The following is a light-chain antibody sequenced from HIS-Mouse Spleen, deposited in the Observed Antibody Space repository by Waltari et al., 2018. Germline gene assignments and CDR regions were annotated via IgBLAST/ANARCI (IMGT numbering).Light chain of an antibody. Sequence: QSVLTQPPSVSGAPGQRVTISCTGSSSNIGAGYDVHWSQQLPGTAPKLLIYGNGNRPSGVPDRFSGSKSGTSASLAITGLQAEDEADYYCQSYDSSLSGWVFGGGTKLTVL. CDR2: GNG. V-gene: IGLV1-40*01. CDR1: SSNIGAGYD. CDR3: QSYDSSLSGWV. J-gene: IGLJ3*02.